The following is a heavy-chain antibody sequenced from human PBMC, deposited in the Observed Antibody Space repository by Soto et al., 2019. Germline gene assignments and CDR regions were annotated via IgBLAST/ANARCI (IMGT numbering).Heavy chain of an antibody. CDR3: ARVSATGTRWFEP. V-gene: IGHV4-31*03. D-gene: IGHD6-13*01. Sequence: PXETLSFPCSVSSGSINSGAYYRSWIRHYPGKGREWIGYTHYTGRTYYNPSLESRATISVDTSKKHFSLKLSSVTAADTAVYYCARVSATGTRWFEPWGQGTLVTVS. CDR1: SGSINSGAYY. CDR2: THYTGRT. J-gene: IGHJ5*02.